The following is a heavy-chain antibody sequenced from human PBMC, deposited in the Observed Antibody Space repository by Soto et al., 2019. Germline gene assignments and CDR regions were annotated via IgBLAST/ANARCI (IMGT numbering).Heavy chain of an antibody. D-gene: IGHD6-19*01. CDR3: ARGEAYSSGWSFLYYSGMDV. CDR1: GGTFSSYA. Sequence: GASVKVSCKASGGTFSSYAISWVRQAPGQGLEWMGGIIPIFGTANYAQKFQGRVTITADESTSTAYMELSSLRSEDTAVYYCARGEAYSSGWSFLYYSGMDVWGQGTTVTVSS. V-gene: IGHV1-69*13. CDR2: IIPIFGTA. J-gene: IGHJ6*02.